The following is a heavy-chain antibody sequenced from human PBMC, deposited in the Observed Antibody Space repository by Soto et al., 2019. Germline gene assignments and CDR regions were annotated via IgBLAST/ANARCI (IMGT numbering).Heavy chain of an antibody. CDR1: GGSISSCGYY. V-gene: IGHV4-31*03. CDR2: IYYSGST. J-gene: IGHJ4*02. CDR3: ARDHSSSSFDSGFDY. Sequence: SETLSLTCTVSGGSISSCGYYWSWIRHHPGKGLEWIGYIYYSGSTYYNPSLKSRVTISVDTSKNQFSLKLSSVTAADTAVYYCARDHSSSSFDSGFDYWGQGTLVTVSS. D-gene: IGHD6-6*01.